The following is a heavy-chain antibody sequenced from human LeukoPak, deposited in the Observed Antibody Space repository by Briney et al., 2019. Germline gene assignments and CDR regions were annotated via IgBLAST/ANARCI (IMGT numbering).Heavy chain of an antibody. CDR1: GYTFIAYY. V-gene: IGHV1-2*02. CDR2: INPNSGGT. J-gene: IGHJ4*02. CDR3: ARDLVGANFY. D-gene: IGHD1-26*01. Sequence: ASVKVSCKAHGYTFIAYYMHWVRQAPGQGLEWMGWINPNSGGTNYAQKLQGRVTMTTDTSTSTAYMELRSLRSDDTAVYYCARDLVGANFYWGQGTLVTVSS.